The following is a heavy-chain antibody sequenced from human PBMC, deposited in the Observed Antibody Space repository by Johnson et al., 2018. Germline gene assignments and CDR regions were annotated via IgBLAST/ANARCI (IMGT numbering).Heavy chain of an antibody. V-gene: IGHV3-30*03. CDR3: VHPEQGSERRAEYFQH. J-gene: IGHJ1*01. Sequence: QDQLVQSGGGVVQPGRSLRLSCAASGFTFSSYGMHWVRQAPGKGLEWVAVISYDGNNKYYADYVKGRFTISRDNSKNSLYLQMNSLRGEDTAVYYCVHPEQGSERRAEYFQHWGQGTLVTVSS. CDR2: ISYDGNNK. D-gene: IGHD1-1*01. CDR1: GFTFSSYG.